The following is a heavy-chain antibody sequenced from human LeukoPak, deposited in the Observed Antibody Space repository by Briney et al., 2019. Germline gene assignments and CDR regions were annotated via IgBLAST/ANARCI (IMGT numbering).Heavy chain of an antibody. D-gene: IGHD3-10*01. V-gene: IGHV4-31*03. CDR3: ARAGLTQTLDV. CDR2: IYYSGST. J-gene: IGHJ6*04. CDR1: GGSISRGGYY. Sequence: SETLSLTCTVSGGSISRGGYYWSWIRQHPGKGLEWIGYIYYSGSTYYNPSLKSRVTISVDTSKNQFSLKLSSVTAADTAVYYCARAGLTQTLDVWGKGTTVTVSS.